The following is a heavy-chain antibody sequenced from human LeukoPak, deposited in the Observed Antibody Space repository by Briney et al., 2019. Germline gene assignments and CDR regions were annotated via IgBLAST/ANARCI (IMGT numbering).Heavy chain of an antibody. Sequence: GGSLRLSCAASGFNFSNYAMHRVRQGPGKGLEWVAGLSYDGSSTHSADSVKGRFTVSRDNSKNTLYLQMNSLRAEDTAVYYCAKIPYYYGSGTDNRYQDYWGQGTLVTVSS. D-gene: IGHD3-10*01. V-gene: IGHV3-30*18. CDR1: GFNFSNYA. CDR3: AKIPYYYGSGTDNRYQDY. CDR2: LSYDGSST. J-gene: IGHJ4*02.